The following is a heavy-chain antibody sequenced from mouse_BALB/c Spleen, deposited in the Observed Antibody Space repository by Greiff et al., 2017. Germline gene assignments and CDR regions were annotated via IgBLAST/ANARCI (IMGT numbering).Heavy chain of an antibody. D-gene: IGHD2-2*01. CDR2: INPGSGGT. CDR1: GYAFTNYL. CDR3: ARKGLRNWYFDV. J-gene: IGHJ1*01. Sequence: QVQLQQSGAELVRPGTSVKVSCKASGYAFTNYLIEWVKQRPGQGLEWIGVINPGSGGTNYNEKFKGKATLTADKSSSTAYMQLSSLTSKDSTVYFCARKGLRNWYFDVWGAGTTVTVSS. V-gene: IGHV1-54*01.